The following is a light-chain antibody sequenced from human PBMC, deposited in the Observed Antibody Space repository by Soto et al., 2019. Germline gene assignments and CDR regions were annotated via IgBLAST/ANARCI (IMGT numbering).Light chain of an antibody. J-gene: IGKJ5*01. Sequence: EIVLTQSPGTLSLSPGERATFSYRASQSVSSNLAWFQQRPGQAPRLLIYGASNRANGIPARFSGSGSGTDFTLTISSLEPEDFAVYYCQQRSNWPRTFGQGTRLEIK. CDR3: QQRSNWPRT. V-gene: IGKV3-11*01. CDR1: QSVSSN. CDR2: GAS.